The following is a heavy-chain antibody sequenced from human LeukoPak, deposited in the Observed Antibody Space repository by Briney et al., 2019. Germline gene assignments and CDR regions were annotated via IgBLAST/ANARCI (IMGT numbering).Heavy chain of an antibody. D-gene: IGHD2-2*01. V-gene: IGHV4-34*01. CDR2: INHSGST. J-gene: IGHJ5*02. CDR3: ARGVVRYCSSTSCLYNWFDP. Sequence: PSETLSLTCAVYGGSFSGYYWSWIRQPPGKGLEWIGEINHSGSTNYNPSLKSRVTISVDTSKNQFSLKLSSLTAADTTVYYCARGVVRYCSSTSCLYNWFDPWGQGTLVTVSS. CDR1: GGSFSGYY.